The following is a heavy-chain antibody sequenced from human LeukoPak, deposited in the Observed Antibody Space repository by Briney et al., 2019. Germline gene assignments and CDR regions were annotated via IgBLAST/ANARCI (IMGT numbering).Heavy chain of an antibody. J-gene: IGHJ4*02. CDR3: ARSMIVVVTPDY. V-gene: IGHV3-30*03. CDR2: ISYDGSNK. D-gene: IGHD3-22*01. Sequence: LRLSCAASGFTFSSYGMHWVRQAPGKGLEWVAVISYDGSNKYYADSVKGRFTISRDNAKNSLYLQMNSLRAEDTAVYYCARSMIVVVTPDYWGQGTLVTVSS. CDR1: GFTFSSYG.